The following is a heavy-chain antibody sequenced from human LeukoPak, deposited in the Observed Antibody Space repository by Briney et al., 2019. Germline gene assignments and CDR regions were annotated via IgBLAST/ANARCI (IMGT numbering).Heavy chain of an antibody. V-gene: IGHV1-46*01. CDR2: INPSGGST. CDR3: ARVGGRQPNTLYSSSWYDY. Sequence: EASVKVSCKASGYTFTSYYMHWVRQAPGQGLEWMGIINPSGGSTSYAQKFQGRVTMTRDTSTSTVYMELSSLRSEDTAVYYCARVGGRQPNTLYSSSWYDYWGQGTLVTVSS. J-gene: IGHJ4*02. CDR1: GYTFTSYY. D-gene: IGHD6-13*01.